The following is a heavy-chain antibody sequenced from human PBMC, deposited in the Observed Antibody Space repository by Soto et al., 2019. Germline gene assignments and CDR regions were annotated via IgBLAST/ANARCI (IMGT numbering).Heavy chain of an antibody. CDR1: GFTFSSYG. V-gene: IGHV3-33*01. CDR2: IWYDGSNK. D-gene: IGHD5-12*01. CDR3: ARDPHRRGYDYYYGMDV. J-gene: IGHJ6*02. Sequence: GGSLRLSCAASGFTFSSYGMHWVRQAPGKGLEWVAVIWYDGSNKYYADSVKGRFTISRDNFKNTLYLQMNSLRAEDTAVYYCARDPHRRGYDYYYGMDVWGQGTTVTVSS.